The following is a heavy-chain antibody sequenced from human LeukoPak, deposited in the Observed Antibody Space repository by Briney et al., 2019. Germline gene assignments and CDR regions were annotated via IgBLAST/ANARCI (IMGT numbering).Heavy chain of an antibody. V-gene: IGHV3-53*01. CDR3: ARHGILGDAFDI. J-gene: IGHJ3*02. D-gene: IGHD3-9*01. Sequence: PGGSLRLSCAASGFTVSSNYMSWVRQAPGKGLEWVSVIYSGGTTYYAESVKGRFTISRDNSKNTLDLQMNSLRAEDTAVYFCARHGILGDAFDIWGQGTMVTVSA. CDR2: IYSGGTT. CDR1: GFTVSSNY.